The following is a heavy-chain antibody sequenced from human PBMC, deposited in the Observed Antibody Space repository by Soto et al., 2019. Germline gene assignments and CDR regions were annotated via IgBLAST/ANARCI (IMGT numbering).Heavy chain of an antibody. Sequence: EVQLVESGGGLVQPGRSLRLSCAASGFTFDDYAMHWVRQAPGKGLEWVSGISWNSGSIGYADSVKGRFTISRDNAKNSRYLQMNSLRAEDTALYDCAKAGFWSGYYSLVDYWGQGTLVTVSS. CDR2: ISWNSGSI. CDR1: GFTFDDYA. V-gene: IGHV3-9*01. CDR3: AKAGFWSGYYSLVDY. J-gene: IGHJ4*02. D-gene: IGHD3-3*01.